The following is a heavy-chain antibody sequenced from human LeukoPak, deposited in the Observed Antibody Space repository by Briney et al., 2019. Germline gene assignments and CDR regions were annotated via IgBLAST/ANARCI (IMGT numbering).Heavy chain of an antibody. CDR1: GFTFSSYA. CDR3: ANGGLLAADY. V-gene: IGHV3-30*04. D-gene: IGHD3-3*02. J-gene: IGHJ4*02. CDR2: ISYDGSNK. Sequence: GGSLRLSCAASGFTFSSYAMHWVRQAPGKGLEWVAVISYDGSNKYYADSVKGRFTISRDNSKNTLYLQMNSLRAEDTAVYYCANGGLLAADYWGQGTLVTVSS.